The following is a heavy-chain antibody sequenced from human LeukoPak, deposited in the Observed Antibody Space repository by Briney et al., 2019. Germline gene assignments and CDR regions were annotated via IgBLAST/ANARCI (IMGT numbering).Heavy chain of an antibody. CDR2: ISGSGGST. Sequence: GGSLRLSCAASGFTFSSYWMSWVRQAPGKGLEWVSAISGSGGSTYYADSVKGRFTISRDNSKNTLYLQMNSLRAEDTAVYYCAREGRYRYGYNEYHSYMDIWGKGTTVTVSS. J-gene: IGHJ6*03. V-gene: IGHV3-23*01. CDR1: GFTFSSYW. D-gene: IGHD5-24*01. CDR3: AREGRYRYGYNEYHSYMDI.